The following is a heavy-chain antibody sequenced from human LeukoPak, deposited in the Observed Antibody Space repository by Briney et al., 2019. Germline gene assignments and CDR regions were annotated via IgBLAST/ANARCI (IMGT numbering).Heavy chain of an antibody. CDR1: GGSLNSPNYY. Sequence: SETLSLTCIVSGGSLNSPNYYWGWIRQPPGKGLEWIGTISYSGTTYYNPSLKSRLTISVDTSKNRFSLKLTSVTVADTSVYYCARHDYYGSLNWFDPWGQGTLITVSS. V-gene: IGHV4-39*01. D-gene: IGHD3-10*01. CDR2: ISYSGTT. J-gene: IGHJ5*02. CDR3: ARHDYYGSLNWFDP.